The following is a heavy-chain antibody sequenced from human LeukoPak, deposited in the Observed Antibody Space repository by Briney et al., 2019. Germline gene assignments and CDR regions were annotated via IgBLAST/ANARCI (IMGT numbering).Heavy chain of an antibody. CDR1: GGYIISRSHY. CDR2: VYYSGNT. V-gene: IGHV4-39*01. J-gene: IGHJ4*02. D-gene: IGHD1-1*01. CDR3: ARHHAEILVPND. Sequence: SETLSLTRAVSGGYIISRSHYWGWIRQPPGKGLEWIGSVYYSGNTYYNPSLKTRATISIDTPTSKNQFSLTLSSVTAADTAVYYCARHHAEILVPNDWGQGTLVTVSS.